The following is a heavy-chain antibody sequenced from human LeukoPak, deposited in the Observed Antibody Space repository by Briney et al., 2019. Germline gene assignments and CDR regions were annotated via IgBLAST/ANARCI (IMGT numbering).Heavy chain of an antibody. CDR2: INPNSGGT. J-gene: IGHJ6*03. CDR3: ARGPIIVLWFGVSSNSYYYYMDV. D-gene: IGHD3-10*01. V-gene: IGHV1-2*02. CDR1: GYTFTGYY. Sequence: ASVKVSCKASGYTFTGYYMHWVRQAPGQGLEWMGWINPNSGGTNYAQKFQGRVTMTRNTSISTAYMELSSLRSEDTAVYYCARGPIIVLWFGVSSNSYYYYMDVWGKGTTVTISS.